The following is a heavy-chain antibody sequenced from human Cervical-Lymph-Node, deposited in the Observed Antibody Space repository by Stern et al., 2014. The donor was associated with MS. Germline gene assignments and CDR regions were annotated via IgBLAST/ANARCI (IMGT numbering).Heavy chain of an antibody. Sequence: EVQLEESGGGLVQPGGSLRLSCAASGFTFSSYAMSWVRQAPGKGLEWVSTISGSGVSTYYADSVKGRFTISRDNSKSTQYLQMNSLRAEDTAVYYCAKHFYIAVVPVAFFDNWGQGTLVTVSS. CDR2: ISGSGVST. J-gene: IGHJ4*02. V-gene: IGHV3-23*04. D-gene: IGHD2-2*01. CDR3: AKHFYIAVVPVAFFDN. CDR1: GFTFSSYA.